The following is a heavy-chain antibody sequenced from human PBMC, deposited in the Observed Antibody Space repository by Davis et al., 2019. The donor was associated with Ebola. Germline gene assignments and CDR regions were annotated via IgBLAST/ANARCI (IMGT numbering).Heavy chain of an antibody. CDR1: GFTFSTYW. D-gene: IGHD6-6*01. V-gene: IGHV3-7*01. CDR3: ARDLSSSFSARASWYFDL. CDR2: IKQDGSEK. J-gene: IGHJ2*01. Sequence: PGGSLRLSCEASGFTFSTYWMSWVRQAPGKGLEWVANIKQDGSEKYYVDSVKGRFTISRDNAKNSVFLQMNSLRAEDTAVYYCARDLSSSFSARASWYFDLWGRGTLVTVSS.